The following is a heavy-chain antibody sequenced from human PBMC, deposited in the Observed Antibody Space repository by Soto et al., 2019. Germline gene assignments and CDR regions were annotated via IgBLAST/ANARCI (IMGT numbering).Heavy chain of an antibody. V-gene: IGHV1-2*04. Sequence: ASVKVSCKASGYTFTGYYIHWVRQAPLQVLEWMVWINPNSGGTNYAQKFQGWVTMTRDTSISTAYMELSRLRSDDTAVYYCARDRASFWSTSWYVYYYRMEFWGQGTTVTLSS. J-gene: IGHJ6*01. CDR3: ARDRASFWSTSWYVYYYRMEF. D-gene: IGHD6-13*01. CDR2: INPNSGGT. CDR1: GYTFTGYY.